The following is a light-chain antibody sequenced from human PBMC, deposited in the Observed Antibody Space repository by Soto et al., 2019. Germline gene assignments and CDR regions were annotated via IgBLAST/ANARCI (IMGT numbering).Light chain of an antibody. J-gene: IGLJ2*01. CDR3: QSYDSRVV. CDR1: SGSIASNY. V-gene: IGLV6-57*04. Sequence: NFMLTQPHSVSESPGKTVTISCTRSSGSIASNYVQRYQQRPGSAPTTVIYEDNQRPSGVPDRFSGSIDSSSNSASLTISGLKTEDEADYYCQSYDSRVVFGGGTQLTVL. CDR2: EDN.